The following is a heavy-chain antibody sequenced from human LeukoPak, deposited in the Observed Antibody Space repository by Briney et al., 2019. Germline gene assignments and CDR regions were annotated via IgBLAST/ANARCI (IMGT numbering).Heavy chain of an antibody. CDR1: GGSFSGYY. CDR3: ARGWGAFDY. D-gene: IGHD3-16*01. V-gene: IGHV4-34*01. J-gene: IGHJ4*02. CDR2: INHSGST. Sequence: SETLSLTCAVYGGSFSGYYWSWIRQPPGKGLEWIGEINHSGSTNYNPSLKSRVTISVDTSKNQFSPKLSSVTAADTAVYYCARGWGAFDYWGQGTLVTVSS.